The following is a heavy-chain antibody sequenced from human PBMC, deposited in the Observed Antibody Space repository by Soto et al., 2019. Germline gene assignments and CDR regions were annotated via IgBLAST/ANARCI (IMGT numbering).Heavy chain of an antibody. CDR1: GFPFSKAW. Sequence: EVQLVESGGGLVKPGGSLSLSGAASGFPFSKAWMSWVRQVPGKGLEWVGRIKSKADGGTTDYAAPVKGRFTISSDDSSNTLYLQMNSLKTEDTAVYYCTKVLGYCSGGNCFTFDYWGQGAVVTVSS. V-gene: IGHV3-15*01. D-gene: IGHD2-15*01. CDR2: IKSKADGGTT. CDR3: TKVLGYCSGGNCFTFDY. J-gene: IGHJ4*02.